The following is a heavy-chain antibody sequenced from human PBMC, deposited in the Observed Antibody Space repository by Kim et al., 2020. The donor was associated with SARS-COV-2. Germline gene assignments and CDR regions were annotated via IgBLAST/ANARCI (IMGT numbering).Heavy chain of an antibody. CDR1: GGTFSSYA. J-gene: IGHJ4*02. CDR3: ARDRHGDYAAFDY. D-gene: IGHD4-17*01. CDR2: IIPIFGTA. V-gene: IGHV1-69*13. Sequence: SVKVSCKASGGTFSSYAISWVRQAPGQGLEWMGGIIPIFGTANYAQKFQGRVTITADESTSTAYMELSSLRSEDTAVYYCARDRHGDYAAFDYWGQGTLVTVSS.